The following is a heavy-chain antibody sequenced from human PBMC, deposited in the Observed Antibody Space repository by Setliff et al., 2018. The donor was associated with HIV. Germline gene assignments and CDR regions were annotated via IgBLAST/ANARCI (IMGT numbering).Heavy chain of an antibody. CDR1: GFTFSSYA. J-gene: IGHJ4*02. CDR2: ISGSGGST. Sequence: GGSLRLSCAASGFTFSSYAMSWVRQAPGKGLEWVSAISGSGGSTYYADSLKGRFTISRGNSKNTLHLQMNSLRAEDTAVYYCAKTKMYGGNGPLDYWGQGTLVTVSS. D-gene: IGHD2-15*01. CDR3: AKTKMYGGNGPLDY. V-gene: IGHV3-23*01.